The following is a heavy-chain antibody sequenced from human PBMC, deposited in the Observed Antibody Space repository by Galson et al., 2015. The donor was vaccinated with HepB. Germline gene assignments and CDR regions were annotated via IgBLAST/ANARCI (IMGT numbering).Heavy chain of an antibody. CDR3: AKDPTPFGVDTYYMDV. CDR2: ISYDGSNK. CDR1: GFTFSSYG. V-gene: IGHV3-30*18. D-gene: IGHD3-3*01. Sequence: SLRLSCAASGFTFSSYGMHWVRQAPGKGLEWVAVISYDGSNKYYADSVKGRFTISRDNSKNTLYLQMNSLRAEDTAVYYCAKDPTPFGVDTYYMDVRGKGTTVTVSS. J-gene: IGHJ6*03.